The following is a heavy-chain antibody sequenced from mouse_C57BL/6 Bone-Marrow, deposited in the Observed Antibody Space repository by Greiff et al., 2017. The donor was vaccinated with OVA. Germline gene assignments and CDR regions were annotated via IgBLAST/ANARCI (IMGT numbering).Heavy chain of an antibody. V-gene: IGHV1-64*01. J-gene: IGHJ4*01. CDR1: GYTFTSYW. D-gene: IGHD1-1*01. Sequence: QVQLQQPGAELVKPGASVKLSCKASGYTFTSYWMHWVKQRPGQGLEWIGLIHPNSGSTNYNEKFKSKATLTVDKSSSTAYMQLSSLTSEDSAVYYCARFITTVVGFHYYAMDYWGQGTSVTVSS. CDR2: IHPNSGST. CDR3: ARFITTVVGFHYYAMDY.